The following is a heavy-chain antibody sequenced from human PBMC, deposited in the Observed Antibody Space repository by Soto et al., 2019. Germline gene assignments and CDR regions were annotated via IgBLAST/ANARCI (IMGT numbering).Heavy chain of an antibody. CDR3: VRDRTATVATSIDY. V-gene: IGHV3-48*03. D-gene: IGHD5-12*01. CDR1: GFTFSNYE. CDR2: IGYSGSPT. Sequence: EVQVVESGGDLVQPGGSPRLSCAASGFTFSNYEMNWVGQAPGKGLEWVAYIGYSGSPTYYADSVQGRFTISRDNARDSLHLQMNSLRVEDSAVYYCVRDRTATVATSIDYWGHGTLVTVSS. J-gene: IGHJ4*01.